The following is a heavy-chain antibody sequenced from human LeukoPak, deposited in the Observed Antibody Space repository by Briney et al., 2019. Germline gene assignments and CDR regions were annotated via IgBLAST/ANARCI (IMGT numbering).Heavy chain of an antibody. CDR3: ARNRAVLNDFWSGYYHYGDYYYGMDV. CDR2: IYYSGST. CDR1: GGSISSSSYY. Sequence: PSETLSLTCTVSGGSISSSSYYWGWIRQPPGKGLEWIGSIYYSGSTYYNPSLKSRVTISVDTSKNQFSLKLSSVTAADTAVYYCARNRAVLNDFWSGYYHYGDYYYGMDVWGQGTTVTVSS. D-gene: IGHD3-3*01. V-gene: IGHV4-39*01. J-gene: IGHJ6*02.